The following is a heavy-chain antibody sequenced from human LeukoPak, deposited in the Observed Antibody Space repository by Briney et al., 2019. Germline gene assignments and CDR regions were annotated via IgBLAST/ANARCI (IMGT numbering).Heavy chain of an antibody. V-gene: IGHV3-74*01. Sequence: GGSLRLSCAASGFTFSSYWMHWVRQAPGKGLVWVSRINSDGSSTSYADSVKGRFTISRDNAKNTLYLQMNSLRAEDAAVYYCARVGFEYAGYGDYFDYWGQGTLVTVSS. CDR2: INSDGSST. CDR3: ARVGFEYAGYGDYFDY. J-gene: IGHJ4*02. CDR1: GFTFSSYW. D-gene: IGHD4-17*01.